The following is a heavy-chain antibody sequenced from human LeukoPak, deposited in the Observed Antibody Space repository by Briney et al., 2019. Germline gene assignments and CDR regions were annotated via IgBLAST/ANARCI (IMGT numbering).Heavy chain of an antibody. CDR1: AYTFTRYY. D-gene: IGHD4-17*01. Sequence: ASVRVSFKASAYTFTRYYLPSVRQAPGQGHKRMGIINASASTTSRPHKIQGRVTMTRDTSTSTASMEFSSLKSEEQAIYYCARPLYETRCGDYAVFDYWGQGTLVTVSS. CDR3: ARPLYETRCGDYAVFDY. CDR2: INASASTT. V-gene: IGHV1-46*01. J-gene: IGHJ4*02.